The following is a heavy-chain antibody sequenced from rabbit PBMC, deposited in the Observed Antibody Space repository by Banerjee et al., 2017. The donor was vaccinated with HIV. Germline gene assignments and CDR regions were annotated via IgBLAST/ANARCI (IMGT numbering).Heavy chain of an antibody. J-gene: IGHJ4*01. CDR2: INTSSGNT. D-gene: IGHD4-1*01. Sequence: QEQLEKSGGALSKPEGPRHLTSKPSGFSLRNKYAMSWAPQAPGKGLGWTACINTSSGNTVYASWAKGRFTISRTSSTAVAVQMTSLTAADTATYFCARDLAGAIGWNFNLWGQGTPVTGS. V-gene: IGHV1S45*01. CDR3: ARDLAGAIGWNFNL. CDR1: GFSLRNKYA.